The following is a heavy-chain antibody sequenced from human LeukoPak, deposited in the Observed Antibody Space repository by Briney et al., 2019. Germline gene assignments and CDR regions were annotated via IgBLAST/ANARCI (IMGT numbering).Heavy chain of an antibody. Sequence: ASVKVSCKASGGTFSSYAISWVRQAPGQGLEWMGGIIPIFGTANYAQKFQGRVTITADKSTNTAYMELSSLRSEDTAIYYCARALYSGSDYDAFDIWGQGTMVTVSS. V-gene: IGHV1-69*06. CDR2: IIPIFGTA. CDR1: GGTFSSYA. CDR3: ARALYSGSDYDAFDI. D-gene: IGHD5-12*01. J-gene: IGHJ3*02.